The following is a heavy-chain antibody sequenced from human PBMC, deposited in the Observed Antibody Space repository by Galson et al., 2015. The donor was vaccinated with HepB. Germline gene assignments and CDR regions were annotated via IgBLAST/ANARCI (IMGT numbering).Heavy chain of an antibody. D-gene: IGHD3-16*02. CDR3: AREAGAYDYIWGSYLYGYYYMDV. J-gene: IGHJ6*03. Sequence: SVKVSCKASGGTFSSYAISWVRQAPGQGLEGMGWISAYNGNTNYAQKLQGRVTMTTDTSTSTAYMELRSLRSDDTAVYYCAREAGAYDYIWGSYLYGYYYMDVWGKGTTVTVSS. V-gene: IGHV1-18*01. CDR1: GGTFSSYA. CDR2: ISAYNGNT.